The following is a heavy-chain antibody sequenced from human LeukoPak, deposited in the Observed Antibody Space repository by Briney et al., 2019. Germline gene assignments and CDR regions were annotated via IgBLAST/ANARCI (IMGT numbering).Heavy chain of an antibody. Sequence: ASVKVSCKASGYTFTGYYMHWVRQAPGQGLEWMGRINPNSGGTNYEQKFQGRVTMTRDTSISTAYMELSSLRSDDTAVYYCARVDTIYQFDYWGQGTLVTVSS. V-gene: IGHV1-2*06. CDR2: INPNSGGT. CDR1: GYTFTGYY. J-gene: IGHJ4*02. D-gene: IGHD3-3*01. CDR3: ARVDTIYQFDY.